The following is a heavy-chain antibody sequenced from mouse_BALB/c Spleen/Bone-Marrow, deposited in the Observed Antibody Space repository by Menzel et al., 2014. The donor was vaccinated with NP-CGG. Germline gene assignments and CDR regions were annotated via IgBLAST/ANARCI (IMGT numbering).Heavy chain of an antibody. V-gene: IGHV5-6-5*01. D-gene: IGHD2-4*01. CDR1: GFTFSSYA. Sequence: EVKLMESGGGLVKPGGSLKLYCAGSGFTFSSYATSWGRQTPEKRLEWVASISSGGGTYYPASVKGRFTISRDNVRNILYLQMSSLRSEDTAMYYCARGGGLRGLYPMDYWGQGTSVTVSS. CDR2: ISSGGGT. CDR3: ARGGGLRGLYPMDY. J-gene: IGHJ4*01.